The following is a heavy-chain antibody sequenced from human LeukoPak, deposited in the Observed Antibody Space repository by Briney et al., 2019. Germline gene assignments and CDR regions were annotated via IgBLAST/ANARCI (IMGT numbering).Heavy chain of an antibody. CDR3: ARGQIIAARPAGWFDP. CDR2: IYYSGST. CDR1: GGSISIHY. J-gene: IGHJ5*02. Sequence: SETLSLTCTVSGGSISIHYWSWIRQPPGKGLEWIGYIYYSGSTNYNPSLKSRVTISVDTSKNQFSLKLSSVTAADTAVYYCARGQIIAARPAGWFDPWGQGTLVTVSS. V-gene: IGHV4-59*11. D-gene: IGHD6-6*01.